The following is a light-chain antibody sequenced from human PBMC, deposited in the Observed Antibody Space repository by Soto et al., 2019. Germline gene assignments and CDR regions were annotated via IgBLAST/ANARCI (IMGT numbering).Light chain of an antibody. Sequence: QSALTRRASVSGSPGQSITISCAGTGSDIGSYNYDSWYQQHPGKAPKLMIYDVSYRPSGVSNRFSGSKSDNTASLTISGLQAEDDADYYCSSYTTSNTVVFGGGTKLTVL. CDR3: SSYTTSNTVV. V-gene: IGLV2-14*01. J-gene: IGLJ2*01. CDR2: DVS. CDR1: GSDIGSYNY.